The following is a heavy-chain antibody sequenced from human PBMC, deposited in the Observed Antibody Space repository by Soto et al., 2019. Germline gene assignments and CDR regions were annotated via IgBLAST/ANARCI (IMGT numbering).Heavy chain of an antibody. CDR3: TTPGIAAAGPYY. Sequence: GESLKISCAASGFTFSNAWMSWVRQAPGKGLEWVGRIKSKTDGGTTDYAAPVKGRFTISRDDSKNTLYLQMNSLKTEDTAVYYCTTPGIAAAGPYYWGQGTLVTVSS. D-gene: IGHD6-13*01. CDR2: IKSKTDGGTT. CDR1: GFTFSNAW. V-gene: IGHV3-15*01. J-gene: IGHJ4*02.